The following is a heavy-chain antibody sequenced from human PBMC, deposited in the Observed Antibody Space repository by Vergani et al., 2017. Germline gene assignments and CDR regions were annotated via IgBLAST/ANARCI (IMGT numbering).Heavy chain of an antibody. CDR2: FSGSGGSP. D-gene: IGHD6-13*01. J-gene: IGHJ3*01. V-gene: IGHV3-23*01. Sequence: EVQLLESGGGLVQPGGSLRLSCAASGFTFNSYAMTWVRQAPGKGVEWVSTFSGSGGSPYYAYSVKGRFTISRDNSKNTLYLQMNSLRAEDTAVYYCAEGLAAAGYDAFDVWGQGTMVIVSS. CDR1: GFTFNSYA. CDR3: AEGLAAAGYDAFDV.